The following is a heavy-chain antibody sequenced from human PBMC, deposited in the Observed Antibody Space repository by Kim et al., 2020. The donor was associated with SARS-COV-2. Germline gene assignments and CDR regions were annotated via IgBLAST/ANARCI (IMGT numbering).Heavy chain of an antibody. CDR2: ISGSGGST. D-gene: IGHD6-19*01. CDR3: AKDFSPYSSDWYENDY. CDR1: GFTFSSYA. Sequence: GGSLRLSCAASGFTFSSYAMSWVRQAPGKGLEWVSAISGSGGSTYYADSVKGRFTISRDNSKNTLYLQMNSLRAEDTAVYYCAKDFSPYSSDWYENDYWGQGTLVTVSS. V-gene: IGHV3-23*01. J-gene: IGHJ4*02.